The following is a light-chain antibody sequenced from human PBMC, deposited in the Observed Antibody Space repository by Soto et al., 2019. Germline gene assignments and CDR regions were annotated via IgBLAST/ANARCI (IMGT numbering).Light chain of an antibody. Sequence: VITHAPRTLSPTPGERDTLSWRASQTINNNVAWYQLKDGQLPRLLIYCASTRAAEVPARFSGGGSGTEFTLTVSSLQSEDFAAYHCQQYNHWPQRFGQGTAVDI. CDR2: CAS. J-gene: IGKJ1*01. V-gene: IGKV3-15*01. CDR3: QQYNHWPQR. CDR1: QTINNN.